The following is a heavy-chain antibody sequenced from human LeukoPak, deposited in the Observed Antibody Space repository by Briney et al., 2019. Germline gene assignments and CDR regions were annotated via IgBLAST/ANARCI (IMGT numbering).Heavy chain of an antibody. J-gene: IGHJ4*02. CDR2: IFSGGGT. CDR1: GFTFGDYA. V-gene: IGHV3-53*01. CDR3: ARDLDGPENY. Sequence: PGGALRLSCTASGFTFGDYAMSWVRQAPGKGLEWVSVIFSGGGTYYRGSMEGRFTISRDNSKNTLYLQMSSMRADDTAVYYCARDLDGPENYWGQGTLVTVYS. D-gene: IGHD3-3*01.